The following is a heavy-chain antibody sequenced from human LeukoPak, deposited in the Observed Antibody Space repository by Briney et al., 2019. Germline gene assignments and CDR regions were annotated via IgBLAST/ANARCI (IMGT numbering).Heavy chain of an antibody. V-gene: IGHV4-4*02. CDR2: IYHSGSP. J-gene: IGHJ4*02. D-gene: IGHD1-1*01. CDR3: ARVNINNWHSCDY. Sequence: SETLSLTCAVSGGSISSNNWWGWVRQPPGKGLEWIGEIYHSGSPNYNPSLKSRVTISVDKSRNHFSLNLSSVTAADTAVYYCARVNINNWHSCDYWGQGTLVTVPS. CDR1: GGSISSNNW.